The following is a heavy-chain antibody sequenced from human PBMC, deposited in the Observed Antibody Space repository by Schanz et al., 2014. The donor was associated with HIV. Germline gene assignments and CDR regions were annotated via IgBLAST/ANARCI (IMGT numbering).Heavy chain of an antibody. V-gene: IGHV1-18*01. J-gene: IGHJ4*02. Sequence: QVQLVQSGAEVKKPGASVRVSCKTSGYIFTSNGISWVRQAPGQGLEWMGWISPSNGNTNYAQKFQGRVTITADKSTSTAYLDLSGLRSEDTAVYYCARGSSIAGRPFDQWGQGALVTVS. CDR3: ARGSSIAGRPFDQ. CDR2: ISPSNGNT. CDR1: GYIFTSNG. D-gene: IGHD6-6*01.